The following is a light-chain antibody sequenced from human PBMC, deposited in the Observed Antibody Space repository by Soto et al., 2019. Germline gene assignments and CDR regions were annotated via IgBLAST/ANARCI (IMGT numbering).Light chain of an antibody. J-gene: IGKJ1*01. Sequence: EIVLTQSPGTLSLSPGERATLSCRASQSVSSSYLAWYQQKPGQAPRLLIYGASSRATGIPDRFSGSGSGTDFTLTISRLEPEDFATYYCQHYNGWPRTFGQGTKVDIK. CDR3: QHYNGWPRT. CDR2: GAS. CDR1: QSVSSSY. V-gene: IGKV3-20*01.